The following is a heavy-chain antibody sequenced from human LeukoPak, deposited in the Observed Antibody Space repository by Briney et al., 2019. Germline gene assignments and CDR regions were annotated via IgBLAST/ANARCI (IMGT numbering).Heavy chain of an antibody. Sequence: ASVKVSCTASGYTFISYDIKWVRHETGSGLSWTVWVNPNSGNTGYARRCQGRVTITRNTSISTVYMELSSLRSEDTAVYYCARVGFGYCGGVCYAFDIWGQGTMVTVSS. CDR2: VNPNSGNT. V-gene: IGHV1-8*03. CDR3: ARVGFGYCGGVCYAFDI. D-gene: IGHD2-21*01. J-gene: IGHJ3*02. CDR1: GYTFISYD.